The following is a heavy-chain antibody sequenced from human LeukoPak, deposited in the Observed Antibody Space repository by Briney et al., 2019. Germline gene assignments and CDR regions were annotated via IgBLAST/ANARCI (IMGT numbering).Heavy chain of an antibody. Sequence: PGGSLRLSCATSGLSFNNAWMSWVRQAPGKGLEWVGRIRGKAAGGATDYAAPVKGRFIISRDDSEKTLYLQMNSLKTEDTALYYCTTYFCGGDCSVFNYWGQGTLVTVSS. CDR3: TTYFCGGDCSVFNY. CDR2: IRGKAAGGAT. V-gene: IGHV3-15*01. J-gene: IGHJ4*02. D-gene: IGHD2-21*01. CDR1: GLSFNNAW.